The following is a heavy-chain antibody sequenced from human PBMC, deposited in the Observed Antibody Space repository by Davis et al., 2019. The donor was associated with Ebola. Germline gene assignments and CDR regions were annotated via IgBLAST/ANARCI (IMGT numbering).Heavy chain of an antibody. CDR2: ITSSSTYI. Sequence: GESLKISCAGSGFMFGTYSMNWVRQAPGKGLEWVSSITSSSTYIYYADSVRGRFSISRDNAQNLLFLQMDSLRAEDTAVYYCTRGRGISTRPNWFDPWGQGTLVTVSS. CDR1: GFMFGTYS. CDR3: TRGRGISTRPNWFDP. V-gene: IGHV3-21*01. D-gene: IGHD6-6*01. J-gene: IGHJ5*02.